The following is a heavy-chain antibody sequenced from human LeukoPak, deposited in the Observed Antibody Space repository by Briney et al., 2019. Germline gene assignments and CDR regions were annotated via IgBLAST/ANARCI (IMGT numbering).Heavy chain of an antibody. CDR3: VKVYVGSWYAYDH. J-gene: IGHJ4*02. Sequence: GGSLRLSCTASGFTFDDYAMHWVRQAPAKGLEWVSLISGDRGTTDYADSVKGRFTISRDNRRNSLYLHMNSLRTEVTALYFCVKVYVGSWYAYDHWGQGTLVTVSS. D-gene: IGHD6-13*01. CDR2: ISGDRGTT. CDR1: GFTFDDYA. V-gene: IGHV3-43*02.